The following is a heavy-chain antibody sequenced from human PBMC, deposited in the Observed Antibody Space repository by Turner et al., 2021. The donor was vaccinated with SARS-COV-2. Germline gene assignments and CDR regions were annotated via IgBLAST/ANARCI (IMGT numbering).Heavy chain of an antibody. CDR2: ISYDGSNK. D-gene: IGHD3-10*01. Sequence: QVQLVESGGGVVQPGSSLKLSCAASGFTFSSYAMHWVRQAPGKGLEWVAVISYDGSNKYYADSVKGRFTISRDNSKTTLYLQMNSLRAEDTAVYYCAGYGSGSNDYGLDVWGQGTTVTVSS. CDR1: GFTFSSYA. J-gene: IGHJ6*02. CDR3: AGYGSGSNDYGLDV. V-gene: IGHV3-30*04.